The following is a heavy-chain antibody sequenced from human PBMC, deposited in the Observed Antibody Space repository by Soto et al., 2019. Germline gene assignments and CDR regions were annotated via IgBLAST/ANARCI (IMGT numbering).Heavy chain of an antibody. D-gene: IGHD3-3*01. CDR1: GGSISSYY. J-gene: IGHJ6*02. Sequence: SETLSLTCTVSGGSISSYYWSWIRQPPGKGLEWIGYIYYSGSTNYNPSLKSRVTISVDTSKNQFSLKLSSVTAADTAVYYCARDSYDFWSGTPGGYGMDVWGQGTTVTVSS. CDR2: IYYSGST. V-gene: IGHV4-59*01. CDR3: ARDSYDFWSGTPGGYGMDV.